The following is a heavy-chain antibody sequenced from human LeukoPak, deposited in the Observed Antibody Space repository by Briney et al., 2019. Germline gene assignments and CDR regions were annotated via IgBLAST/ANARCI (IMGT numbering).Heavy chain of an antibody. CDR3: ARTGSNPNYYYYYMDV. Sequence: SETLSLTCTVSGGSISSYYWSWIRQPAGKGLEWIGRIYTSGSTNYNPSLKSRVTMSVDTSKNQFSLKLSSVTAADTAVYYCARTGSNPNYYYYYMDVWGKGTTVTVSS. CDR1: GGSISSYY. CDR2: IYTSGST. J-gene: IGHJ6*03. V-gene: IGHV4-4*07. D-gene: IGHD4-11*01.